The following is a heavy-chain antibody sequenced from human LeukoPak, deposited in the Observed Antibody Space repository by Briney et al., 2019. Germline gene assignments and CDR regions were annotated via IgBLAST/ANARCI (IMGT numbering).Heavy chain of an antibody. J-gene: IGHJ5*02. D-gene: IGHD3-10*01. CDR1: GYTFTSYY. CDR3: ARGEITMVRGPLGNWFDP. Sequence: ASVKVSCKASGYTFTSYYMHWVRQAPGQGLEWMGIINPSGGSTTYAQKFQGRVTMTRDTSTSTVYMELSSLRSEDTAVYYCARGEITMVRGPLGNWFDPWGQGTLVTVSS. CDR2: INPSGGST. V-gene: IGHV1-46*01.